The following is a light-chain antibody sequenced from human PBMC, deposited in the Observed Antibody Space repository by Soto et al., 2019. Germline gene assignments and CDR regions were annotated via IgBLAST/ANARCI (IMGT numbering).Light chain of an antibody. CDR2: AAS. J-gene: IGKJ2*01. V-gene: IGKV1-12*01. Sequence: DLPMTQSPSSVSASIGDRVTITCRASQHISTWLVWYQQKAGKAPQLLIYAASSLQSGVPSRFSGSGSGTDFTLTISSLQPDDSATYYCQQANTFPFTFGQGTRLEI. CDR1: QHISTW. CDR3: QQANTFPFT.